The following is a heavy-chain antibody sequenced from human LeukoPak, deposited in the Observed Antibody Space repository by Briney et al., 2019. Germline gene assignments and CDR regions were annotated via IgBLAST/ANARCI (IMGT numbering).Heavy chain of an antibody. CDR2: IQKDGSET. J-gene: IGHJ4*02. D-gene: IGHD6-19*01. CDR1: EFILNNSW. CDR3: ARGSGWLIED. Sequence: GGSLRLFCAVSEFILNNSWMNWVRQAPGKGLGWVANIQKDGSETYYMDSVKGRFTISRDIAKNSLYLQMNSLRDEDTAVYYCARGSGWLIEDWGQGTQVTVSS. V-gene: IGHV3-7*01.